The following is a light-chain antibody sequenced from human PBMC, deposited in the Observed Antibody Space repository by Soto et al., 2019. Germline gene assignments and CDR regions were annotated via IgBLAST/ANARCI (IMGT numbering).Light chain of an antibody. Sequence: EIVLTQSPGTLSLSPGERATLSCRASQSVSSSYLAWYQQKPGQAPRLLIYGASSRATGIPDRFSGSGSGTDFTLTISRLEPEDFAVYYCQQYGSSPLTFGQGTKVHI. V-gene: IGKV3-20*01. CDR2: GAS. J-gene: IGKJ1*01. CDR3: QQYGSSPLT. CDR1: QSVSSSY.